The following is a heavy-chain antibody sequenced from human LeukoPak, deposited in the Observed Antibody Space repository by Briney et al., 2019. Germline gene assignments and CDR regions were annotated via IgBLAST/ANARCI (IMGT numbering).Heavy chain of an antibody. D-gene: IGHD2-21*02. CDR3: ARAWGRHIVVVTVRGAFDI. V-gene: IGHV4-39*07. CDR2: ISNSGST. Sequence: PSETLSLTCTVSGGSISSSSHYWGWIRQPPGKGLEWIGSISNSGSTYYNPSLKSRVTISVDKSKNQFSLKLSSVTAADTAVYYCARAWGRHIVVVTVRGAFDIWGQGTMVTVSS. J-gene: IGHJ3*02. CDR1: GGSISSSSHY.